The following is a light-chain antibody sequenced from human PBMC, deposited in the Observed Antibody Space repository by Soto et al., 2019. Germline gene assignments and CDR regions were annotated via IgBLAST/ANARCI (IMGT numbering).Light chain of an antibody. CDR2: DVS. CDR3: SSYTSSSTIE. J-gene: IGLJ2*01. V-gene: IGLV2-14*01. CDR1: SSDVGGYNY. Sequence: QSALTQPASVSGSPGQSITFSCTGTSSDVGGYNYVSWYQQHPGKAPKLMIYDVSNRPSGVSNRFSGSKSGNTASLTISGLQAEDEAEYYCSSYTSSSTIEFGGGTKLTVL.